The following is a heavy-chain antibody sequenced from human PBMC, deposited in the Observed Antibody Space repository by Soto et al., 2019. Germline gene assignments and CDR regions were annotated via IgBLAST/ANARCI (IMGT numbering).Heavy chain of an antibody. D-gene: IGHD3-22*01. Sequence: VGSLRLSCAASGFTFSSYWMHWVRQAPGKGLVWVSRINSDGSSTSYADSVKGRFTISRDNAKNTLYLQLNSLRAEDTAVYYCGIGASCYDSSGYFDNWGQGTLVAVCS. CDR3: GIGASCYDSSGYFDN. V-gene: IGHV3-74*01. J-gene: IGHJ4*01. CDR1: GFTFSSYW. CDR2: INSDGSST.